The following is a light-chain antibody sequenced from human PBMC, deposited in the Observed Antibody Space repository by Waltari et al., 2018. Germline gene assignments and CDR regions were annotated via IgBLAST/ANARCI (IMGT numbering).Light chain of an antibody. CDR2: DTS. Sequence: EVVLTQSPGTLSLSPGERATLSCRASQSVSRYLAGYQQKPGQAPRILIYDTSTRATGIPDRFSGSGSGTDFSLTISRLDPEDFAVYYCQKYGTLPATFGQGTKVEVK. CDR1: QSVSRY. J-gene: IGKJ1*01. CDR3: QKYGTLPAT. V-gene: IGKV3-20*01.